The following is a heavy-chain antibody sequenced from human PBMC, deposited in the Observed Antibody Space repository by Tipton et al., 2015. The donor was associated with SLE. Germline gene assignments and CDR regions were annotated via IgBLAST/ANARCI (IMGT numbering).Heavy chain of an antibody. CDR2: IYPGDSDT. Sequence: VQLVQSGAEVKKPGESLRISCKGSGYSFTSYWISWVRQMPGKGLEWMGIIYPGDSDTRYSPSFQGQVTISADKSISTAYLQWSSLKASDTAMYYCARHLRGVAAADAFDIWGQGTMVTVSS. CDR1: GYSFTSYW. V-gene: IGHV5-51*01. D-gene: IGHD6-13*01. CDR3: ARHLRGVAAADAFDI. J-gene: IGHJ3*02.